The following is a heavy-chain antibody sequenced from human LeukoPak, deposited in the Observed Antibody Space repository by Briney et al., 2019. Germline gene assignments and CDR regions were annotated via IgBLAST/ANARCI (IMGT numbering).Heavy chain of an antibody. J-gene: IGHJ5*02. D-gene: IGHD3-10*01. CDR2: INPNSGGT. V-gene: IGHV1-2*02. Sequence: ASVKVSCKASGYTFTGYYMHWVRQAPGQGLEWMGWINPNSGGTNYAQKFQGRVTMTRDTSISTAYMELSRLRSDDTAVYYCAGGGSGSYRHFWFDPWGQGTLVTVSS. CDR3: AGGGSGSYRHFWFDP. CDR1: GYTFTGYY.